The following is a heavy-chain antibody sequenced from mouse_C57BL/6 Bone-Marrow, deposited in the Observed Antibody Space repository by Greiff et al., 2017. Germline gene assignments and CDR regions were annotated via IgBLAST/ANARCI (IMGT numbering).Heavy chain of an antibody. CDR3: AGTTVVKDFDY. V-gene: IGHV1-66*01. Sequence: QVQLKESGPELVKPGASVKISCKASGYSFTSYYIHWVKQRPGQGLEWIGWIYPGSGNTKYNEKFKGKATLTADTSSSTAYMQLSSLTSEDSAVYYCAGTTVVKDFDYWGQGTTLTVSS. CDR2: IYPGSGNT. D-gene: IGHD1-1*01. CDR1: GYSFTSYY. J-gene: IGHJ2*01.